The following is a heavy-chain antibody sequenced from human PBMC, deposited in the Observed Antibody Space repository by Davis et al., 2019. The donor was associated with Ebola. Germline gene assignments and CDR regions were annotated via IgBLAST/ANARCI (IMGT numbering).Heavy chain of an antibody. Sequence: GESLKISCAASGFTFSSYSMNWVRQAPGKGLEWVSYISSSSSTIYYADSVKGRFTISRDNAKNSLYLQMNSLRDEDTAVYYCAREYSSSSTYYYYGMDVWGQGTTVTVSS. V-gene: IGHV3-48*02. J-gene: IGHJ6*02. CDR3: AREYSSSSTYYYYGMDV. CDR2: ISSSSSTI. D-gene: IGHD6-6*01. CDR1: GFTFSSYS.